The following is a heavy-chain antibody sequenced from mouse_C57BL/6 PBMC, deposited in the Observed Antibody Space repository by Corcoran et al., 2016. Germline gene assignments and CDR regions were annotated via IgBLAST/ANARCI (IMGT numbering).Heavy chain of an antibody. CDR3: ALGDYGNYGWFAY. D-gene: IGHD2-1*01. J-gene: IGHJ3*01. V-gene: IGHV1-26*01. CDR1: GYTFTDYY. CDR2: INPNNGGT. Sequence: EVQLQQSGPELVKPGASVKISCKASGYTFTDYYMNWVKQSHGKSLEWIGDINPNNGGTSYNQKFKGKATLTVDKSSSTAYMELRSLTSEDSAVYYCALGDYGNYGWFAYWGQGTLVTVSA.